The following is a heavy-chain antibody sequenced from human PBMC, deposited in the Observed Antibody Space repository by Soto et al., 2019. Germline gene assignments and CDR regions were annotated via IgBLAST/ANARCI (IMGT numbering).Heavy chain of an antibody. CDR2: IYPGDSDT. V-gene: IGHV5-51*01. CDR3: ARHGAPTSIAAYYFDY. D-gene: IGHD6-6*01. Sequence: GESLKISCKGSGYSFTSYWIGWVRQMPGKGLEWMGIIYPGDSDTRYSPSFQGQVTISADKSISTAYLQWSSLKASDTAMYYCARHGAPTSIAAYYFDYWGQGTLVTVSS. CDR1: GYSFTSYW. J-gene: IGHJ4*02.